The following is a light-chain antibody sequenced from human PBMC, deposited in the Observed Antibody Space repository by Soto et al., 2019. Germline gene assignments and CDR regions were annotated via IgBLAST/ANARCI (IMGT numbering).Light chain of an antibody. CDR1: SSDVGTYDY. CDR2: DVN. Sequence: QSALTQPASVSGSPGQSITISCTGTSSDVGTYDYVSWHQQHPGKAPKLIIYDVNNRPSGVSSRFSGSKSGNTASLTISGLQAEDEADYYCCSFSTSGTHVFGTGTKATVL. CDR3: CSFSTSGTHV. V-gene: IGLV2-14*01. J-gene: IGLJ1*01.